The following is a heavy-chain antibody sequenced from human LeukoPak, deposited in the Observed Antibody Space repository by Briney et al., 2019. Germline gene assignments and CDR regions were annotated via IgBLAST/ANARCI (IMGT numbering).Heavy chain of an antibody. CDR1: GFTFSSYG. J-gene: IGHJ4*02. V-gene: IGHV3-30*18. Sequence: PGGSLRLSCAASGFTFSSYGMHWVRQAPGKXLEWVAVISYDGSNKYYADYVKGRFTISRDNSKNTLYLQMNSLRAEDTAVYYCAKEYSGYDRFFDYWGQGTLVTVSS. CDR2: ISYDGSNK. CDR3: AKEYSGYDRFFDY. D-gene: IGHD5-12*01.